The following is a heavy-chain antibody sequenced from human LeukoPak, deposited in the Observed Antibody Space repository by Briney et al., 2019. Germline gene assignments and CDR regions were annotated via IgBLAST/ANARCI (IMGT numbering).Heavy chain of an antibody. V-gene: IGHV1-8*01. CDR1: GYTFTRYD. J-gene: IGHJ4*02. Sequence: GVSVNVSCKACGYTFTRYDLQWVRQATGRGLEWMGWMNPNRCNTRYAQKSQGRVNKNRNTSQNTAHMEENRLRCDDPGVFYCGRGVFRRSITMVRGVYHFHYWREGTLVSVSS. D-gene: IGHD3-10*01. CDR2: MNPNRCNT. CDR3: GRGVFRRSITMVRGVYHFHY.